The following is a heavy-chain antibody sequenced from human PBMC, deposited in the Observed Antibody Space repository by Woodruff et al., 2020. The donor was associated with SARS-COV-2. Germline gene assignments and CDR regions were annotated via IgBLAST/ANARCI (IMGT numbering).Heavy chain of an antibody. CDR2: IYHSGST. D-gene: IGHD3-3*01. V-gene: IGHV4-38-2*02. J-gene: IGHJ5*02. CDR3: ARVHPYDFWSGYYWWFDP. Sequence: GWIRQPPGKGLEWIGSIYHSGSTYYNPSLKSRVTISVDTSKNQFSLKLSSVTAADTAVYYCARVHPYDFWSGYYWWFDPW.